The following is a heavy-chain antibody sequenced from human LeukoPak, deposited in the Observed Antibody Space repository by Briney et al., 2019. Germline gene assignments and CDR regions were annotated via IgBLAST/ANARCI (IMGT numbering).Heavy chain of an antibody. CDR3: ARRGGSGRAFDY. D-gene: IGHD1-26*01. V-gene: IGHV4-39*01. Sequence: PSETLSLTCSVSGASISGGTYYWGWIRQPPGKGLEWIGSIYYTGSTYDSPSLKSRVTISVDTSKSQFSLKLSSVTAADTAVYYCARRGGSGRAFDYWGQGTLVTVSS. CDR2: IYYTGST. CDR1: GASISGGTYY. J-gene: IGHJ4*02.